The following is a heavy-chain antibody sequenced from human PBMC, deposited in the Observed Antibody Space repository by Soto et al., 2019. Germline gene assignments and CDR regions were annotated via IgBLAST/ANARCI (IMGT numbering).Heavy chain of an antibody. J-gene: IGHJ6*02. Sequence: QVQLVESGGGVVQPGRSLRLSCAASGFTFSSYAMHWVRQAPGKGLEWVAVISYDGSNKYYADSVKGRFTISRDNSKNTLYLQMNSLRAEDTAVYYCARDRYSYSSSGDYYGMDVWGQGTTGTVSS. CDR1: GFTFSSYA. CDR3: ARDRYSYSSSGDYYGMDV. V-gene: IGHV3-30-3*01. CDR2: ISYDGSNK. D-gene: IGHD6-6*01.